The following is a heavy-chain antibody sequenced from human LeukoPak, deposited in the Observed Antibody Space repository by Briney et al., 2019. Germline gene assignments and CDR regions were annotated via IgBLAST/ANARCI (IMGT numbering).Heavy chain of an antibody. D-gene: IGHD3-10*01. CDR1: GYTSTSYG. CDR3: ARDLERITRVRGVGDY. J-gene: IGHJ4*02. CDR2: ISAYNGNT. Sequence: GASVKVSCKASGYTSTSYGISWVRQAPGQGLECMGWISAYNGNTNDAQKLQGRVTMTTDTSTSTAYMELRSLRSDDTAVYYCARDLERITRVRGVGDYWGQGTLVTVSS. V-gene: IGHV1-18*01.